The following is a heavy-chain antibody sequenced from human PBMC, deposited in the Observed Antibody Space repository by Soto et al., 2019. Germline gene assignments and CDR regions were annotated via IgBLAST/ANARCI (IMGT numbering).Heavy chain of an antibody. CDR1: GFTFSNYA. Sequence: EVHLLESGGGLVQPGGSLRLSCAASGFTFSNYAMNWVRQAPGKGLEWVSGISGSDDSTYYADSVKGRFTISRDNSKNTLYLQMNSLRAEDTAIYFCAKSASNDYYQYYMDVWGKGTTVTVSS. CDR3: AKSASNDYYQYYMDV. D-gene: IGHD6-25*01. J-gene: IGHJ6*03. V-gene: IGHV3-23*01. CDR2: ISGSDDST.